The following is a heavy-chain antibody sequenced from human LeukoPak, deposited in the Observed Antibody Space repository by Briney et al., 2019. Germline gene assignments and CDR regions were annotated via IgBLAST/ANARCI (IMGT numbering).Heavy chain of an antibody. D-gene: IGHD6-19*01. CDR1: GCSISSYY. CDR3: ARSGSSGWSEPYYYYYGMDV. V-gene: IGHV4-59*01. Sequence: SETLSLTCTVSGCSISSYYWRWIRQPPGKGLEWIGYIYYSGSTNYNPSLKSRVTTSVDTSNNQFSLKLSSVTAADTAVYYCARSGSSGWSEPYYYYYGMDVWGQGTTVTVSS. J-gene: IGHJ6*02. CDR2: IYYSGST.